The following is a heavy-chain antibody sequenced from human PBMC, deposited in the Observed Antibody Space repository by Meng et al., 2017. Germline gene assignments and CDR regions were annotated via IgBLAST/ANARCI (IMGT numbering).Heavy chain of an antibody. CDR3: ARGGIAVAIDY. CDR2: IVPIFGTG. J-gene: IGHJ4*02. Sequence: QGALVQCGDWGKNPASAGKVSWKAARGTFSRYAISWERQAHGQGLEWMGGIVPIFGTGNYVQKFQGRVTITADESTSTTYMELSSLRSEDTAVYYCARGGIAVAIDYWGQGTLVTVSS. CDR1: RGTFSRYA. V-gene: IGHV1-69*01. D-gene: IGHD6-19*01.